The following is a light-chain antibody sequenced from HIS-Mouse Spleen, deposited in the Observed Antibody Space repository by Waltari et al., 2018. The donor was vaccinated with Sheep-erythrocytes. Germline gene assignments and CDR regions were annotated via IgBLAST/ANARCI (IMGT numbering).Light chain of an antibody. Sequence: QSALTQPASVSGSPGQSITISCTGTSSDVGSYKLVSLYQQHPGKAPKLMIYEGSKRPSGVSNRFSGSKSGNTASLTISGLQAEDEADYYCCSYAGSSTPWVFGGGTKLTVL. CDR2: EGS. CDR3: CSYAGSSTPWV. CDR1: SSDVGSYKL. J-gene: IGLJ3*02. V-gene: IGLV2-23*01.